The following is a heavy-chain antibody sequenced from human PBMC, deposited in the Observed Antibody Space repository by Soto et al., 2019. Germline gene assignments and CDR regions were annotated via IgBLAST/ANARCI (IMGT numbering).Heavy chain of an antibody. CDR1: GGTFSSYA. J-gene: IGHJ6*02. D-gene: IGHD2-15*01. Sequence: ASVKVSCKASGGTFSSYAISWVRQAPGQGLEWMGGIIPIFGTANYAQKFQGRVTITADESTSTAYMELSSLRSEDTAVYYCARDRVGYCSGGSCYSHYYYGMDVWRQGTTVTVSS. CDR2: IIPIFGTA. CDR3: ARDRVGYCSGGSCYSHYYYGMDV. V-gene: IGHV1-69*13.